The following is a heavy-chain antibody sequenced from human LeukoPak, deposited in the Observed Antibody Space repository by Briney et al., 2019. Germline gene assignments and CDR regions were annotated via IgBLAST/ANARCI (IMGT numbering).Heavy chain of an antibody. CDR2: IKHDGSEA. CDR3: TRDALFGAGRTHLDF. J-gene: IGHJ4*02. CDR1: EFTFNRYW. V-gene: IGHV3-7*04. D-gene: IGHD3-16*01. Sequence: GGSLRLSCAASEFTFNRYWMSWVRQAPGKGLEGLANIKHDGSEAHYVDSVKGRFTISRDNAKNSLSLQMNSLHVDDTGVYFCTRDALFGAGRTHLDFWSQGTLVSVSS.